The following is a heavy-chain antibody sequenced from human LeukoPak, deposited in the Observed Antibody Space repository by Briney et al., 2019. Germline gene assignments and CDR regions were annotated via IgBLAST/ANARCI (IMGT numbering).Heavy chain of an antibody. CDR1: GGSISKFY. V-gene: IGHV4-59*12. D-gene: IGHD1-26*01. Sequence: PSETLSLTCTVSGGSISKFYWSWIRQPPGKGLEWIGYIYYSGSTNYNPSLKSRVTISVDTSKNQFSLKLSSVTAADTAVYYCARVGAEYYFDYWGQGTLVIVSS. CDR3: ARVGAEYYFDY. J-gene: IGHJ4*02. CDR2: IYYSGST.